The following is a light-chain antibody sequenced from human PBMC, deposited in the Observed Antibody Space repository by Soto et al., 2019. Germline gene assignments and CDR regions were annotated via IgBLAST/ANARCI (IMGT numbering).Light chain of an antibody. J-gene: IGKJ1*01. V-gene: IGKV1-5*01. CDR2: DAS. CDR1: ESISRW. CDR3: HQYNTWT. Sequence: DIQMTQSPSTLSASVGYRVTITCRASESISRWLAWYQQEPGKAPKLLIYDASDLESGVPSRFSGSGSGTEFTLTISSLQPEDFATYYCHQYNTWTFGQGTKVDIK.